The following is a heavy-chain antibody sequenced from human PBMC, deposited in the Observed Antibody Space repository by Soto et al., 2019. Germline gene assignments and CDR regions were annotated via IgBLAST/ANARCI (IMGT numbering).Heavy chain of an antibody. CDR3: ARHFRCSGGHCYRFDY. J-gene: IGHJ4*02. CDR2: ISYSGST. Sequence: SETLSLTCNVSGGSISSYYWSWIRQPPGKALEWIGDISYSGSTNYNPSLKSRVTISLEASKNQFSLRLGSVTAADTAVYYCARHFRCSGGHCYRFDYWGQGTLVTVSS. CDR1: GGSISSYY. V-gene: IGHV4-59*08. D-gene: IGHD2-15*01.